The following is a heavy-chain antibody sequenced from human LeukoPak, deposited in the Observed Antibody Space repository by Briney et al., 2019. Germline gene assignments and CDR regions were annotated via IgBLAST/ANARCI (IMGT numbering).Heavy chain of an antibody. Sequence: GGTLRLSCAASRFSFSSYWMHWVLQPPGKGLLWVSRINSDGSSTTYAASVPGRLTISRDNAKTTLYLQMNSLRGEDTSVYYCASDRSYAMDVWGQGTTVTVSS. V-gene: IGHV3-74*01. CDR3: ASDRSYAMDV. J-gene: IGHJ6*02. CDR1: RFSFSSYW. CDR2: INSDGSST.